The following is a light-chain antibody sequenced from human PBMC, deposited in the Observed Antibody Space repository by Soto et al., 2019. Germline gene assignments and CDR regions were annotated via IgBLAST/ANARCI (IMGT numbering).Light chain of an antibody. Sequence: QPVLTQPASVSGSPGQSTTISCTGTSSDIGDYNYVSWFQQHPGRAPKLLIFEVTNRPSGVSNRFSGSKSGYTASLTISGLQTEDEADYYCNSYTSTKTYVFGTGTKVTVL. CDR3: NSYTSTKTYV. J-gene: IGLJ1*01. CDR2: EVT. V-gene: IGLV2-14*01. CDR1: SSDIGDYNY.